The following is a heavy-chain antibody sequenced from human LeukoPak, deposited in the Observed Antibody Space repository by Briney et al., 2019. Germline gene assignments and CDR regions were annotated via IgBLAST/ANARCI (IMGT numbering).Heavy chain of an antibody. Sequence: ASVKVSCKASGYTFTGYYIHWVRQAPGQGLEWMGWINPNSGGTDYAQKFQGRITMTRDTSISTAYLELSRLRSDDTAVYYCARWASHIVVVTSWYYFDYWGQGTLVTVSS. V-gene: IGHV1-2*02. D-gene: IGHD2-21*02. J-gene: IGHJ4*02. CDR2: INPNSGGT. CDR3: ARWASHIVVVTSWYYFDY. CDR1: GYTFTGYY.